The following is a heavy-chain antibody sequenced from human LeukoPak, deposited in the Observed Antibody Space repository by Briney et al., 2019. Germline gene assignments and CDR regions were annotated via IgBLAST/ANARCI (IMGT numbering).Heavy chain of an antibody. CDR2: IIPLFPIS. V-gene: IGHV1-69*01. D-gene: IGHD6-19*01. CDR1: GGSFRNHA. J-gene: IGHJ3*02. Sequence: ASVKVSCKASGGSFRNHAISWVRQAPGQGLEWMGGIIPLFPISKYAQRFQGRVTITADESTGTAYMELSSLSSEDTALYYCATAVPGIAVAGAFDIWGQGTMVTVSS. CDR3: ATAVPGIAVAGAFDI.